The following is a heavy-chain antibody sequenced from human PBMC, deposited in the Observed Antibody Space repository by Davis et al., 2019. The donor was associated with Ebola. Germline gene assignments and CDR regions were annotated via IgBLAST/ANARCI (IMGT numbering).Heavy chain of an antibody. V-gene: IGHV3-7*03. CDR2: IKQDGSER. Sequence: PGGSLRLSCAASGFTFINYWMHWVRQAPGKGLEWVANIKQDGSERNYVDSVRGRFTISRDNAKKSLYLQMNSLRAEDTAVYFCARDWYSHDSSGYSTFDFWGQGTPVTVSS. D-gene: IGHD3-22*01. J-gene: IGHJ4*02. CDR1: GFTFINYW. CDR3: ARDWYSHDSSGYSTFDF.